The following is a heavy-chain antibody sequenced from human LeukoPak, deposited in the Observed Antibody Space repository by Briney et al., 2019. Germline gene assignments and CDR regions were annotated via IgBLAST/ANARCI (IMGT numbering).Heavy chain of an antibody. CDR2: INYSGRT. CDR1: GGSISSHS. Sequence: SASLSLTCTVSGGSISSHSWSWIRQPPGKGLEWIGYINYSGRTNYNHSLKSRVTISIDMAKNQVSLKLSSVTAADTAVYYCATFYYDSSGYREWGQGTLVTVSS. V-gene: IGHV4-59*11. CDR3: ATFYYDSSGYRE. D-gene: IGHD3-22*01. J-gene: IGHJ4*02.